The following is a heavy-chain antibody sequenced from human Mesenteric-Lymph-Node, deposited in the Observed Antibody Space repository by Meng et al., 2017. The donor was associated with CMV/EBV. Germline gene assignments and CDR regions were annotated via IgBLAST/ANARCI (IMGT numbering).Heavy chain of an antibody. D-gene: IGHD3-3*01. J-gene: IGHJ4*02. CDR2: ISSSSSYI. CDR1: GFTFSNYA. CDR3: ARDGRITIFGVVTYSFDY. Sequence: GESLKISCAASGFTFSNYAMTWVRQAPGKGLEWVSSISSSSSYIYYADSVKGRFTISRDNAKNSLYLQMNSLRAEDTAVYYCARDGRITIFGVVTYSFDYWGQGTLVTVS. V-gene: IGHV3-21*01.